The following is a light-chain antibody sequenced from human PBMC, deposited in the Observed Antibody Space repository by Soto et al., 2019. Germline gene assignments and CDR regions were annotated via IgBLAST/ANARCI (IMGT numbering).Light chain of an antibody. Sequence: QSVLTQPASVSGSPGQSITISCTGTSSDVGGYNYVSRYQQHPGKAPKLMIYEVSNRPSGVSNRFSGSKSGNTASLTISGLQAEDEADYYCSSYTSSSTLVFGTGTKVTV. CDR1: SSDVGGYNY. CDR3: SSYTSSSTLV. V-gene: IGLV2-14*01. J-gene: IGLJ1*01. CDR2: EVS.